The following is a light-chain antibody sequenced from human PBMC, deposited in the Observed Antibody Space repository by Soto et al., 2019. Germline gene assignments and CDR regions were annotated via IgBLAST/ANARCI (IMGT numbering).Light chain of an antibody. CDR2: GAS. Sequence: EIVFALVPGTLSFSPGERATLSCRASQSLTNNYFAWYQQKPGRALRLLIDGASTRATGIPDRFSGSGSGTDFTLTISRLEPEDVAVYYCQQYEAVVTFGQGTKV. V-gene: IGKV3-20*01. J-gene: IGKJ1*01. CDR3: QQYEAVVT. CDR1: QSLTNNY.